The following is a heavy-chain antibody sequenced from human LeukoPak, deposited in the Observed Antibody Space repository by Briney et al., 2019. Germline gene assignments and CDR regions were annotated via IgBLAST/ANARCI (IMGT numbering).Heavy chain of an antibody. CDR3: AAQPYDCWRGYSFEY. J-gene: IGHJ4*02. CDR2: IVVGSGNT. V-gene: IGHV1-58*01. D-gene: IGHD3-3*01. Sequence: GASVKVSCKASGFTFSNSAVQWVRQARGQRLEWMGFIVVGSGNTNSAENFQGRLSITRDTSASTAYMELSSLTSEDTAVYFCAAQPYDCWRGYSFEYWGQGTLVTVSS. CDR1: GFTFSNSA.